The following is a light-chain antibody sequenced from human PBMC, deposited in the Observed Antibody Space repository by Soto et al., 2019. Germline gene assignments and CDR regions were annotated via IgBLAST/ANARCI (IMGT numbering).Light chain of an antibody. J-gene: IGKJ5*01. CDR1: QSVSSN. Sequence: EIVKTQSPATVSVSRMERTTLSCRASQSVSSNLAWYQQKPGQAARLLIYGASTRTTGIPTRFSGSGSRTEFTLTISRLPSEYFAVYYCQQYNTWPLFGQGTRLEIK. V-gene: IGKV3-15*01. CDR3: QQYNTWPL. CDR2: GAS.